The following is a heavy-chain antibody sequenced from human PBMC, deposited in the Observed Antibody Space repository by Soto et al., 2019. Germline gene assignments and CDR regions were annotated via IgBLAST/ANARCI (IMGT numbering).Heavy chain of an antibody. Sequence: EVQLLESGGGLVQPGGSLRLSCAASGFTFSSYAMSWVRQAPGKGLEWVSAISGSGGSTYYADSVKGRFTISRDNSKNTLYLQMNSLRAEDTAVYYSAKDPGQWLVRGYFDYWGQGTLVTVSS. V-gene: IGHV3-23*01. J-gene: IGHJ4*02. CDR2: ISGSGGST. D-gene: IGHD6-19*01. CDR1: GFTFSSYA. CDR3: AKDPGQWLVRGYFDY.